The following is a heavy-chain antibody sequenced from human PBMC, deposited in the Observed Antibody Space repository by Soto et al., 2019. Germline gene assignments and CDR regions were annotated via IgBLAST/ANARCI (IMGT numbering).Heavy chain of an antibody. CDR3: AKDVYKAITIFGEFDH. Sequence: EVQLLESGGGLVQPGGSLRLSCAASGFIFSSYAMSWVRQAPGKGLEWVSTISYSGGSTYYADSVRGRFTISRDNSKNPLYLQMNSLSAGDTAVYYCAKDVYKAITIFGEFDHRGQGTLVPVSS. CDR2: ISYSGGST. CDR1: GFIFSSYA. V-gene: IGHV3-23*01. D-gene: IGHD3-3*01. J-gene: IGHJ4*02.